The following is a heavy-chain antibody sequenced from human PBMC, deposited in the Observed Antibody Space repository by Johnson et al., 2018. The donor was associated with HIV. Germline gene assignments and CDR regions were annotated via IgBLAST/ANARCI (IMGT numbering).Heavy chain of an antibody. D-gene: IGHD4-23*01. CDR1: GFTVSSNY. V-gene: IGHV3-53*01. CDR3: AKSPGKDHGGNSGGIDI. J-gene: IGHJ3*02. CDR2: IYSGGTT. Sequence: VQLVESGGGLIQPGGSLRLSCAVSGFTVSSNYMSRVRQAPGKGLEWVSVIYSGGTTTYEDSVNGRFTISRDNSKNTMYLQMNSLRAEDTAVYYCAKSPGKDHGGNSGGIDIWGQGTMVTVSA.